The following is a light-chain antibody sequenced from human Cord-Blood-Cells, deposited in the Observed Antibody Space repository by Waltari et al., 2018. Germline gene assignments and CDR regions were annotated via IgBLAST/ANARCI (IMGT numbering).Light chain of an antibody. CDR1: SSDVGGYNY. V-gene: IGLV2-14*01. CDR3: SLYTRGSALV. CDR2: DVS. J-gene: IGLJ3*02. Sequence: QSALTQPASVSGSPGQSIPISCAGTSSDVGGYNYVSWYHQHPGKAPKLMIDDVSDRPSGVSNSVAGTKAGNTASLTSSSLQAEEEADYYCSLYTRGSALVFGGGTNMTVL.